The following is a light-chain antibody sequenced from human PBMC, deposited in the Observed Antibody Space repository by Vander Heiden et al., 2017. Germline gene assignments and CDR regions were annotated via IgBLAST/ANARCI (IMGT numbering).Light chain of an antibody. Sequence: QSVLPQSRTVSVSPGLSVAISCTGISSDVGDYNYVSWYQQHPGKAPKLIIYAVSMRPSGVPARFSGSKSGTTASLTISGLQSEDEADYYCSSYAGTYTYVVLGGGTKLTVL. CDR2: AVS. CDR1: SSDVGDYNY. CDR3: SSYAGTYTYVV. V-gene: IGLV2-11*01. J-gene: IGLJ2*01.